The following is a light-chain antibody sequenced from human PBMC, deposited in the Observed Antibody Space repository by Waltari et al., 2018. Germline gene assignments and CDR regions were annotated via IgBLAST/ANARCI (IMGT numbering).Light chain of an antibody. CDR1: SSNSGSNT. Sequence: QSVLTQPPSASGTPGQRVTISCSGSSSNSGSNTVNWYQQLPGTAPKLLIYSNNPRPSGVPDRFSGSKSGTSASLAISGLQSEDEADYYCAAWDDSLNGRVFGGGTKLTVL. V-gene: IGLV1-44*01. CDR2: SNN. J-gene: IGLJ3*02. CDR3: AAWDDSLNGRV.